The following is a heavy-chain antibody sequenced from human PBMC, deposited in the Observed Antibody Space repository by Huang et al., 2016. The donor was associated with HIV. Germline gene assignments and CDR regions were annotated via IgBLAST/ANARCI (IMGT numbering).Heavy chain of an antibody. Sequence: QVQLVQSGSELKKPGASVKVSCKASGYTFTSYAMNWVRQAPGQGLEWMGWINTDPGNPTYAQGFTGRFAFSLDTAVSTAYLQSSSLKAEDTAVYYCASSPREVFGVFDYWGQGTLVTVSS. CDR2: INTDPGNP. V-gene: IGHV7-4-1*02. D-gene: IGHD3-3*01. CDR3: ASSPREVFGVFDY. CDR1: GYTFTSYA. J-gene: IGHJ4*02.